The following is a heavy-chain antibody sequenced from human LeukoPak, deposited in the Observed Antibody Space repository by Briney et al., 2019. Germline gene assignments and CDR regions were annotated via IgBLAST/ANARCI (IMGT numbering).Heavy chain of an antibody. J-gene: IGHJ1*01. Sequence: PGGSLRLSCAASGFTFSNYAMSWVRQAPGKGLEWVSAISDSGGSTYYADSVKGRFTISRDNSKNTLSLQMNSLRAEDTAVYYCAKDLTSSSTRPDSWGQGTLVTVSS. V-gene: IGHV3-23*01. CDR1: GFTFSNYA. CDR3: AKDLTSSSTRPDS. CDR2: ISDSGGST. D-gene: IGHD6-6*01.